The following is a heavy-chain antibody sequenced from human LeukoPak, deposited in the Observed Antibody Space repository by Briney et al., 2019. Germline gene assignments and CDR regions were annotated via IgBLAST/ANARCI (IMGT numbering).Heavy chain of an antibody. Sequence: PGGSLRLSCAASGFTFSSYGMHWLRQAPGKGLEWVAFIRYDGSNKYYADSVKGRFTISRDNSKNTLYLQMNSLRAEDTAVYYCAKGQNGDYGLPDYWGQGTLVTVSS. CDR1: GFTFSSYG. CDR3: AKGQNGDYGLPDY. D-gene: IGHD4-17*01. J-gene: IGHJ4*02. V-gene: IGHV3-30*02. CDR2: IRYDGSNK.